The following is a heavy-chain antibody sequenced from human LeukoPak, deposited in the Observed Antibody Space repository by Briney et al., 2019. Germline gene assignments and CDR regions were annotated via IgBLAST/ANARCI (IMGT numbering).Heavy chain of an antibody. J-gene: IGHJ4*02. V-gene: IGHV3-23*01. CDR2: ISGSGGST. D-gene: IGHD3-16*01. CDR3: AKVGQYDYVWGSYDY. CDR1: GFTFSSYA. Sequence: GGSLRLSSAASGFTFSSYAMSWVRQAPGKGREWVSAISGSGGSTYYADSVKGRFTISRDNSKNTLYMKMNSLRAEDTDVYNCAKVGQYDYVWGSYDYWGQGTLVTVSS.